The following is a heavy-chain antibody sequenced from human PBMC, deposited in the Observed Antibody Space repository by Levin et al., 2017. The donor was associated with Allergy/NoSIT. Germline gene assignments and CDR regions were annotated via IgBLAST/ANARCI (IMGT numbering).Heavy chain of an antibody. J-gene: IGHJ4*02. D-gene: IGHD3-9*01. Sequence: SETLSLTCTVSGGSISSYYWSWIRQPPGKGLEWIGYIYYSGSTNYNPSLKSRVTISVDTSKNQFSLKLSSVTAADTAVYYCARGPLAYYDIDYWGQGTLVTVSS. CDR2: IYYSGST. CDR1: GGSISSYY. V-gene: IGHV4-59*01. CDR3: ARGPLAYYDIDY.